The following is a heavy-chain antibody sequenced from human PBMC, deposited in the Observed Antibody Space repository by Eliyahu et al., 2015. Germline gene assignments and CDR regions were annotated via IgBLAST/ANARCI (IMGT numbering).Heavy chain of an antibody. V-gene: IGHV1-46*01. Sequence: QVQLVQSGAEVKRPGASVKISCKAPGNIFSNFHIHWVRQAPGQGLEWMGISNPSGGSASYPQKFLDRVTITRDTSTTTVYMELSSLRSEDTAIYYCATDHYGDYENFWGQGTLVTVSS. J-gene: IGHJ4*02. D-gene: IGHD4-17*01. CDR2: SNPSGGSA. CDR3: ATDHYGDYENF. CDR1: GNIFSNFH.